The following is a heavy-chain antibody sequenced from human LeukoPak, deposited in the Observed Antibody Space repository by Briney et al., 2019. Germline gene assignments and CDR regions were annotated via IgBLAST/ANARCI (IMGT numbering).Heavy chain of an antibody. CDR1: GYTFTSYG. CDR2: INPNSGGT. D-gene: IGHD3-3*01. CDR3: AREGITILRAFDI. J-gene: IGHJ4*02. Sequence: ASVKVSCKASGYTFTSYGISWVRQAPGQGLEWMGWINPNSGGTNYEQKFQGRVTMTRDTSISTAYMELSRLRSDDTAVYYCAREGITILRAFDIWGQGTLVTVSS. V-gene: IGHV1-2*02.